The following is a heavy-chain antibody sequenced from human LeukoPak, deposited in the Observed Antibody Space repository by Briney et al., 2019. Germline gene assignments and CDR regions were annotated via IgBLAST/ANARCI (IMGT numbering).Heavy chain of an antibody. CDR3: AGSSWIHYYYYGMDV. CDR2: INHSGST. D-gene: IGHD6-13*01. V-gene: IGHV4-34*01. J-gene: IGHJ6*02. Sequence: PSETLSLTCAVYGGSLSGYSWSWIRQPPGKGLEWIGEINHSGSTNYNPSLKSRVTMSVDTSKNQISLELSSVTAADTAVYYCAGSSWIHYYYYGMDVWGQGTTVTVSS. CDR1: GGSLSGYS.